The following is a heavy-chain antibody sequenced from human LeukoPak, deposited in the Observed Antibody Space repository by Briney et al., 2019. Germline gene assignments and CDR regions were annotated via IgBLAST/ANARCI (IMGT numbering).Heavy chain of an antibody. V-gene: IGHV4-30-2*01. CDR3: ARVGPGKRFDY. CDR2: FYHTGNT. CDR1: GASISSGGYS. J-gene: IGHJ4*02. Sequence: KPSETLSLTCAVSGASISSGGYSWSWIRQPPGKGLEWIGFFYHTGNTYYTPSLKSRVTMSGDTSKNQFSLRVNSVTAADTAVYYCARVGPGKRFDYWGQGTLVTVSS.